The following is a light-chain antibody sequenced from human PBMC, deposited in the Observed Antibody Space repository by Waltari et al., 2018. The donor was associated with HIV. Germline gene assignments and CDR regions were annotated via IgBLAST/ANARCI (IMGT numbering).Light chain of an antibody. CDR2: RDN. V-gene: IGLV1-47*01. Sequence: QSVLTQPPSVYGTPGKRVTISCSGSTSNIGSNYVYWYQQLPETAPKLLIYRDNQRPSGVPDRFSGSKSGTSASLAINGLRSEDEADYYCAAWDDTLSGQGVFGGGTKLTVL. CDR1: TSNIGSNY. CDR3: AAWDDTLSGQGV. J-gene: IGLJ2*01.